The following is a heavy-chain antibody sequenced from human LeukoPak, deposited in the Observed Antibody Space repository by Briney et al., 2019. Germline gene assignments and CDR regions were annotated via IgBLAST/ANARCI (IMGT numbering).Heavy chain of an antibody. D-gene: IGHD3-16*01. CDR1: GFTFSSYA. CDR3: VGHSDY. CDR2: INGSGGST. J-gene: IGHJ4*02. V-gene: IGHV3-23*01. Sequence: PGGSLRLSCAASGFTFSSYAMTWVRQAPGKGLEWVSDINGSGGSTYYADSVKGRFTISRDNAKNSLYLQMNSLRAEDTAVYYCVGHSDYWGQGTLVTVSS.